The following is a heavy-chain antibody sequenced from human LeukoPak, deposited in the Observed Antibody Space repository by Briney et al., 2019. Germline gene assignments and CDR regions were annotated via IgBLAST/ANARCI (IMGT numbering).Heavy chain of an antibody. D-gene: IGHD2-8*02. CDR3: ARVSTGAWFDP. V-gene: IGHV3-53*01. CDR2: IYSGGST. CDR1: GFTVSSNY. J-gene: IGHJ5*02. Sequence: GGSLRLSCAASGFTVSSNYMSWARQAPGKGMEWVSVIYSGGSTYYADSVKCRFTISRDNSKNTLYLQMNSLRAEDTAVYYCARVSTGAWFDPWGQGTLVTVSS.